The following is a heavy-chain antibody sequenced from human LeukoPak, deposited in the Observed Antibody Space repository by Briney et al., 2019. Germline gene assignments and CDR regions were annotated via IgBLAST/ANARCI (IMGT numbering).Heavy chain of an antibody. Sequence: SETLSLTCTVSGGSISSGGYYWSWIRQHPGKGLEWIGYIYYSGSTYYNPSLKSQVTISVDTSKNQFSLKLSSVTAADTAVYYCARGRNGVYYDSSGYGYNWFDPWGQGTLVTVSS. CDR1: GGSISSGGYY. CDR3: ARGRNGVYYDSSGYGYNWFDP. CDR2: IYYSGST. J-gene: IGHJ5*02. D-gene: IGHD3-22*01. V-gene: IGHV4-31*01.